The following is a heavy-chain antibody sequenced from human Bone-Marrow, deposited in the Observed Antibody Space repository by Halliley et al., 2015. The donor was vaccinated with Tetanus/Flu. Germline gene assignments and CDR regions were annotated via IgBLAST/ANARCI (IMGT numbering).Heavy chain of an antibody. CDR1: GGSTISYS. CDR3: ARWNNYRDPHFGS. J-gene: IGHJ4*02. D-gene: IGHD1-1*01. CDR2: IHHSGNT. Sequence: TLSLTCTVYGGSTISYSWSWIRQPPGKGLQWIGYIHHSGNTHYDPSLKGRVTISVDTPPNQFSRKLHSVTAADTAIYYCARWNNYRDPHFGSWGQGALVTVSS. V-gene: IGHV4-59*01.